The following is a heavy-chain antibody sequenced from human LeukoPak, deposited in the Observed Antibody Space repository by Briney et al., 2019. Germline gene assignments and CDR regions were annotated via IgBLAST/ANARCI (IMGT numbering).Heavy chain of an antibody. J-gene: IGHJ4*02. V-gene: IGHV4-4*02. Sequence: SGTLSLTCAVSGGSISSSNWWTWVRQPPGKGLEWIGEIYHSGSTNYNPSHKSRVTISVDKSKNQFSLKLSSVTAADTAVYYCARDGGGIVGATRFDYWGQGTLVTVSS. CDR1: GGSISSSNW. D-gene: IGHD1-26*01. CDR2: IYHSGST. CDR3: ARDGGGIVGATRFDY.